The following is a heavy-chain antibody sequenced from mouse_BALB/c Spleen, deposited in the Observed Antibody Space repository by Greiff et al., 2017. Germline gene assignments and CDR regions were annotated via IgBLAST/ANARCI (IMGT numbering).Heavy chain of an antibody. CDR1: GYSITSGYY. J-gene: IGHJ4*01. CDR3: ARGGSSSYAMDY. D-gene: IGHD1-1*01. V-gene: IGHV3-6*02. CDR2: ISYDGSN. Sequence: EVQVVESGPGLVKPSQSLSLTCSVTGYSITSGYYWNWIRQFPGNKLEWMGYISYDGSNNYNPSLKNRISITRDTSKNQFFLKLNSVTTEDTATYYCARGGSSSYAMDYWGQGTSVTVSS.